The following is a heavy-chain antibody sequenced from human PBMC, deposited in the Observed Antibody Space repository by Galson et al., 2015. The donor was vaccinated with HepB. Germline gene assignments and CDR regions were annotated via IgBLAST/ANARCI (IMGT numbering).Heavy chain of an antibody. CDR2: ISSSSSYI. Sequence: SLRLSCAASGFTFSSYSMNWVRQAPGKGLEWVSSISSSSSYIYYADSVKGRFTISRDNAKNSLYLQMNSLRAEDTAVYHCARGGCSGGSCYLFDYWGQGTLVTVSS. D-gene: IGHD2-15*01. J-gene: IGHJ4*02. CDR1: GFTFSSYS. CDR3: ARGGCSGGSCYLFDY. V-gene: IGHV3-21*01.